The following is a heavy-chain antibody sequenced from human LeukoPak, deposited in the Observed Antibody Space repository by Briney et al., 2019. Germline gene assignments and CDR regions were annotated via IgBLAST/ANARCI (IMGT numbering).Heavy chain of an antibody. CDR3: ARPQAYDSSGNDAFDI. CDR1: GYTFTSYY. CDR2: INPRGGST. Sequence: ASVKVSRKASGYTFTSYYMHWVRQAPGQGLEWMGIINPRGGSTSYAQKFQGRVTMTRDTSTSTVYMELSSLRSEDTAVYYCARPQAYDSSGNDAFDIWGQGTMVTVSS. V-gene: IGHV1-46*01. D-gene: IGHD3-22*01. J-gene: IGHJ3*02.